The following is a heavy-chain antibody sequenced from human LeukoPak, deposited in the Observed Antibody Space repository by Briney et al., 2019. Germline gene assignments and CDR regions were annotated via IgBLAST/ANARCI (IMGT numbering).Heavy chain of an antibody. D-gene: IGHD2-15*01. CDR2: LSGSGITT. J-gene: IGHJ4*02. CDR3: AKAYCSGGSCYPGPGLFDY. V-gene: IGHV3-23*01. CDR1: GFTFSNSA. Sequence: GGSLRLSCAASGFTFSNSAMSWVRQAPGKGLEWVSTLSGSGITTYYADSVKGRFTISRDNSKNTLYLQMNSLRAEDTAVYYCAKAYCSGGSCYPGPGLFDYWGQGTLVTVSS.